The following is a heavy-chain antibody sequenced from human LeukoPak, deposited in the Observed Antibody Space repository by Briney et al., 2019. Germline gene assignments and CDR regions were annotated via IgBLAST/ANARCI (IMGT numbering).Heavy chain of an antibody. Sequence: GGSQRLSCAASGFTFSSYAMSWVRQAPGKGLEWVSVISGSGGSTYYADSVKGRFTISRDNSKNTLYLQMNSLRAEDTAVYYCAKGGYYDSSGYYLTLDAFDIWGQGTMVTVSS. CDR1: GFTFSSYA. CDR2: ISGSGGST. J-gene: IGHJ3*02. V-gene: IGHV3-23*01. D-gene: IGHD3-22*01. CDR3: AKGGYYDSSGYYLTLDAFDI.